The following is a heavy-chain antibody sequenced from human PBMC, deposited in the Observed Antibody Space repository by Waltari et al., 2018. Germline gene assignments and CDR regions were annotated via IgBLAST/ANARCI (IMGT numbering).Heavy chain of an antibody. J-gene: IGHJ6*02. Sequence: EVQLVESGGGLIQPGGSLRLSCAASGFTVSSNYMSWVRQAPGKGLEWVSVIYSGGSTYYADSVKGRFTISRDNSKNTLYLQMNSLRAEDTAVYYCAREVVRGVITFYYYGMDDWGQGTTVTVSS. V-gene: IGHV3-53*01. D-gene: IGHD3-10*01. CDR2: IYSGGST. CDR1: GFTVSSNY. CDR3: AREVVRGVITFYYYGMDD.